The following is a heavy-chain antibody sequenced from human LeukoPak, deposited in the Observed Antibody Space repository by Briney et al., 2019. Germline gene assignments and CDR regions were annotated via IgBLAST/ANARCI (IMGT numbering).Heavy chain of an antibody. CDR1: GFTFSDYY. J-gene: IGHJ4*02. V-gene: IGHV3-11*04. D-gene: IGHD3-3*01. CDR3: AREPYGYDFWSGYYGDIFDY. Sequence: GGSLRLSCAASGFTFSDYYMTWIRQAPGKGLEWISYISSTGSTIYYADSVKGRFTISRDNAKNSLYLQMNSLRAEDTAVYYCAREPYGYDFWSGYYGDIFDYWGQGTLVTVSS. CDR2: ISSTGSTI.